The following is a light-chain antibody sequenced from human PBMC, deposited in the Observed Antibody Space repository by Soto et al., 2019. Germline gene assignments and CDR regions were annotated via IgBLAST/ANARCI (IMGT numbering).Light chain of an antibody. V-gene: IGLV1-44*01. Sequence: QSALTQPPSASGTPGQRVTISCSGSSSNIGSNTVNWYQQLPGTAPKLLIYSNNQRPSGVPDQSSGSKSGTSASLAISGLQSEDEADFYCAAWDDSLNVPVYVFGTGTKVTVL. J-gene: IGLJ1*01. CDR3: AAWDDSLNVPVYV. CDR2: SNN. CDR1: SSNIGSNT.